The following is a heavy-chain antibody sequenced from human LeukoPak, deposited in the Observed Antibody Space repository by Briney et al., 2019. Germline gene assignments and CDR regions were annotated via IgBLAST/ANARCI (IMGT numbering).Heavy chain of an antibody. D-gene: IGHD3-10*01. V-gene: IGHV4-39*07. J-gene: IGHJ5*02. CDR3: ARAAKRWFGELRIWFDP. CDR2: IYYSGST. CDR1: GGSISSSSYY. Sequence: SETLSLTCTVSGGSISSSSYYWGWIRQPPGTGLEWIGSIYYSGSTYYNPSLKSRVTISVDTSKDQFSLKLSSVTAADTAVYYCARAAKRWFGELRIWFDPWGQGTLVTVSS.